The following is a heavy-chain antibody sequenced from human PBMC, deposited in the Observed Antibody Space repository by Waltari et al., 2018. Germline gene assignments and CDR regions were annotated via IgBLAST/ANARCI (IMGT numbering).Heavy chain of an antibody. Sequence: ETIYAEKFQGRVTITADTSTDTAYMELSSLRSEDTAVYYCATGWSSSETDAFDIWGQGTMVTVSS. D-gene: IGHD6-6*01. CDR3: ATGWSSSETDAFDI. J-gene: IGHJ3*02. V-gene: IGHV1-69-2*01. CDR2: ET.